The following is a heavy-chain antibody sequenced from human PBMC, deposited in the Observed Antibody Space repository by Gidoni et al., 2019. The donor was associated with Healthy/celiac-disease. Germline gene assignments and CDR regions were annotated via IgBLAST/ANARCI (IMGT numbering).Heavy chain of an antibody. CDR1: GYTFTSYY. J-gene: IGHJ6*03. CDR3: ASGVVTGYYYYMDV. Sequence: QVQLVQSGADVTKPGASVKVSCQASGYTFTSYYMHWVRQDPGQGLEWMGILNPSGCSTSYAQKFQGRVTMTRDTSTSTVYMELSSLRSEDTAVYYCASGVVTGYYYYMDVWGKGTTVTVSS. D-gene: IGHD3-3*01. CDR2: LNPSGCST. V-gene: IGHV1-46*01.